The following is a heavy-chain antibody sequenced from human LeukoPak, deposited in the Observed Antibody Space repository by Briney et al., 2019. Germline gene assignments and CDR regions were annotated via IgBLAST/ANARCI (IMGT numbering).Heavy chain of an antibody. J-gene: IGHJ5*02. V-gene: IGHV4-59*01. CDR2: IYYSGDT. D-gene: IGHD3-10*01. Sequence: PSETLSLTCSVSGGSITGYSWSWIRQPPGKGLEWIGYIYYSGDTYYNASLKSRVSFSVDTSQKQFSLKLKSVTAADTAVYYCVRGPYGSSISNWFDPWGQGTLVTVSS. CDR1: GGSITGYS. CDR3: VRGPYGSSISNWFDP.